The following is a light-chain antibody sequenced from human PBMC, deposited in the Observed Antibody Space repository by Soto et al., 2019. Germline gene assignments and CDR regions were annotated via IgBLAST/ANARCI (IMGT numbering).Light chain of an antibody. J-gene: IGKJ1*01. CDR2: DTS. Sequence: EIVLTQSPGTLSLSRGERATLSCRASQSVSSSYLAWYQQQPGQAPRLLIYDTSSRATGIPDRFSGSGSGSDFTLAISRLKPEDFSGYYCQQCGSSPSFGQGTKVDLK. V-gene: IGKV3-20*01. CDR3: QQCGSSPS. CDR1: QSVSSSY.